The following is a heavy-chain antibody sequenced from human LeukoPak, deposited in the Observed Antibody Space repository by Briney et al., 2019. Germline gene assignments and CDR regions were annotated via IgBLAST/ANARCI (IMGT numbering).Heavy chain of an antibody. J-gene: IGHJ4*02. V-gene: IGHV4-34*01. D-gene: IGHD3-10*01. CDR1: GGSFSGYY. CDR2: INHSGST. Sequence: SETLSLTCAVYGGSFSGYYWSWIRQPPGKGLEWIGEINHSGSTNYNPSLKSRVTISVDTSKNQFSLKLSSVTAADTAVYYCVRDRWFGELDCWGQGTLVTVSS. CDR3: VRDRWFGELDC.